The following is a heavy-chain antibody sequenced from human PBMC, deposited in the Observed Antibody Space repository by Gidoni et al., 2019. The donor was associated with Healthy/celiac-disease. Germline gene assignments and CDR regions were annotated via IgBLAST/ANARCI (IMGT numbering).Heavy chain of an antibody. CDR3: AKVGRQQLVKEYFDL. CDR2: ISGSGGST. J-gene: IGHJ2*01. CDR1: GFPFSSYA. Sequence: EVQLLESGGGLVQPGGSLRLSCAASGFPFSSYAMSWVRQAPGKGLEWVSAISGSGGSTYYADSVKGRFTISRDNSKNTLYLQMNSLRAEDTAVYYCAKVGRQQLVKEYFDLWGRGTLVTVSS. D-gene: IGHD6-13*01. V-gene: IGHV3-23*01.